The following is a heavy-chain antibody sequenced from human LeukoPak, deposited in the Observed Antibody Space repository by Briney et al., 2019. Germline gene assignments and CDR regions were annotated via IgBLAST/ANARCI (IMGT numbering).Heavy chain of an antibody. J-gene: IGHJ4*02. D-gene: IGHD5-24*01. V-gene: IGHV3-7*01. CDR1: GFTFSSYW. CDR3: AKRRDGYFDE. Sequence: PGGSLRLSCAASGFTFSSYWMAWVRQAPGKGLEWVATIEHDGSEDYYLDSVKGRFTISRDNSKNTLYLQMNSLRAEDTAVYSCAKRRDGYFDEWGQGTLVTVSS. CDR2: IEHDGSED.